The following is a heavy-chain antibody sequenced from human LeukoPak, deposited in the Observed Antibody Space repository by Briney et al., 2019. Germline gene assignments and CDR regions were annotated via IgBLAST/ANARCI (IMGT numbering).Heavy chain of an antibody. Sequence: GRSLRLSCAASGFTFSSYGIHWVRQAPGKGLEWVAVIWYDGSNKNYADSVKGRFTISRDKSKNTVYLQMNSLRAEDTAVYYCARAGRDGGNSNDAFDIWGQGTMVTVSS. CDR3: ARAGRDGGNSNDAFDI. V-gene: IGHV3-33*01. CDR2: IWYDGSNK. CDR1: GFTFSSYG. J-gene: IGHJ3*02. D-gene: IGHD4-23*01.